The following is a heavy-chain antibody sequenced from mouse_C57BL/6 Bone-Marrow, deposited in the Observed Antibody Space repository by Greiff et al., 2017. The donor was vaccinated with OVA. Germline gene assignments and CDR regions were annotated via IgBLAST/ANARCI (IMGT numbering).Heavy chain of an antibody. V-gene: IGHV7-1*01. CDR3: ARDAGGSSFNWYFDV. Sequence: EVQGVESGGGLVQSGRSLRLSCATSGFTFSDFYMEWVRQAPGKGLEWIAASRNKANDYTTEYSASVKGRLIVSRDTSQSILYLQMNALRAEDTAIYYCARDAGGSSFNWYFDVWGTGTTVTVSS. D-gene: IGHD1-1*01. J-gene: IGHJ1*03. CDR1: GFTFSDFY. CDR2: SRNKANDYTT.